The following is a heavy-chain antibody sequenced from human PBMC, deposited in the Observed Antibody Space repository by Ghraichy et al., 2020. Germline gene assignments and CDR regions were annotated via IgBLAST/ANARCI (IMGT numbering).Heavy chain of an antibody. D-gene: IGHD5-18*01. V-gene: IGHV3-23*01. CDR1: GFTFSSYA. CDR3: AKASGVTRSPPGDY. J-gene: IGHJ4*02. CDR2: ISGSGGST. Sequence: GGSLRLSCAASGFTFSSYAMSWVRQAPGKGLEWVSTISGSGGSTYYADSVKGRFTISRDNSKNTLYLQMNSLRAEDTAVYYCAKASGVTRSPPGDYWGQGTLVTVSS.